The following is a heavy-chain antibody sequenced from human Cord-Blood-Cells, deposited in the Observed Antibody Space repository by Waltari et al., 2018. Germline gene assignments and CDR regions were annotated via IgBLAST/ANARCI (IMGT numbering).Heavy chain of an antibody. CDR3: ARHVGIVSTSLDY. D-gene: IGHD5-12*01. CDR1: GGSISSSSYY. J-gene: IGHJ4*02. Sequence: QLQESGPGLVKPSETLSLTCTVSGGSISSSSYYWGWIRQPPGKGLEWIGSIYYSGSTYYNPSLKSRVTISVDTSKNQFSLKLSSVTAADTAVYYCARHVGIVSTSLDYWGEGTLVTVSS. CDR2: IYYSGST. V-gene: IGHV4-39*01.